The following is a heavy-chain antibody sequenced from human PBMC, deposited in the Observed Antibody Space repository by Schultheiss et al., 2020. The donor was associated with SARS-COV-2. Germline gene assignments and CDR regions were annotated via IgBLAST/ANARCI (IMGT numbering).Heavy chain of an antibody. CDR1: GFTFSRNW. V-gene: IGHV3-66*01. D-gene: IGHD2-15*01. CDR3: ARWGGGPGSYYYYGMDV. Sequence: GGSLRLSCAATGFTFSRNWMHWVRQAPGKGLEWVSVIYSGGSTYYADSVKGLFTISRDNAKNTLYLQMNSLRAEDTAVYYCARWGGGPGSYYYYGMDVWGQGTTVTVSS. CDR2: IYSGGST. J-gene: IGHJ6*02.